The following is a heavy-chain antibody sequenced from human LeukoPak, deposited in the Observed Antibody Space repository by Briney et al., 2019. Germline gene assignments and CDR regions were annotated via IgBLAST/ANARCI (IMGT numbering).Heavy chain of an antibody. CDR3: ARNKDTAMGDY. D-gene: IGHD5-18*01. J-gene: IGHJ4*02. V-gene: IGHV3-21*01. Sequence: GGSLRLSCAASGFTFSSYSMNWVRQAPGKGLEWVSSISSSSSYIYYADSVKGRFTISRDNDKNSLYLQMNSLRAEDTAVYYRARNKDTAMGDYWGQGTLVTVSP. CDR2: ISSSSSYI. CDR1: GFTFSSYS.